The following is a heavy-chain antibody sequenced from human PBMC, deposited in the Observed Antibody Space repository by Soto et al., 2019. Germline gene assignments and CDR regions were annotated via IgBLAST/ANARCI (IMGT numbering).Heavy chain of an antibody. Sequence: PGGSLRLSCAASGFTFSSDGMHCFRQAPGNGLEWVAVISYDGSYQYYVDSVKGRFTISRDNSKNTLYLQMNSLRAEDTAVYYCAKDEISKTIRGDAFNFWGQGTMVTVSS. J-gene: IGHJ3*01. CDR3: AKDEISKTIRGDAFNF. V-gene: IGHV3-30*18. CDR1: GFTFSSDG. D-gene: IGHD1-7*01. CDR2: ISYDGSYQ.